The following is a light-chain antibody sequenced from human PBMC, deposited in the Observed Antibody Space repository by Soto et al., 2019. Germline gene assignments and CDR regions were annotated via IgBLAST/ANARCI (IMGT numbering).Light chain of an antibody. Sequence: QAVVTQPPSMSAAPGQKVTISCSGSNFNIGKNYVSWYQQFPGTAPKLLIYESNKRPSGIPDRFSGSKSGTSATLGITGLQTGDEADYYCGTWDNSLSGWLFGGGTKVTVL. CDR2: ESN. V-gene: IGLV1-51*02. CDR1: NFNIGKNY. J-gene: IGLJ3*02. CDR3: GTWDNSLSGWL.